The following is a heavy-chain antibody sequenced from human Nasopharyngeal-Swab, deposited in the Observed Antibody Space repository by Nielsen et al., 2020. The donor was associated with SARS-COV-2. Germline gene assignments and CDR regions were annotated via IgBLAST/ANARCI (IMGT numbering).Heavy chain of an antibody. D-gene: IGHD6-19*01. CDR2: INPNSGGT. CDR1: GYTFTGYY. J-gene: IGHJ4*02. V-gene: IGHV1-2*06. CDR3: ARDDLITSGSLFDY. Sequence: ASVKVSCKASGYTFTGYYMHWVRPAPGQGLEWMGRINPNSGGTNYAQKFQGRVTMTRDTSISTAYMELRSLRSDDTAVYYCARDDLITSGSLFDYWGQGTLVTVSS.